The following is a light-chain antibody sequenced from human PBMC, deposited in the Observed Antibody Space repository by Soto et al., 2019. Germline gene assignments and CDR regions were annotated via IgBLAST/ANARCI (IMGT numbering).Light chain of an antibody. J-gene: IGLJ3*02. CDR2: GDS. Sequence: QSVLTQPPSVSGAPGQRVTISCTGSSSNIGANHDVHWYQHLPGTAPKLLISGDSNRPSGVPDRFSGSKSGTSASLGITGLQAEDEADYYCQSYDSSLRGWVFGGGTMLTVL. CDR3: QSYDSSLRGWV. V-gene: IGLV1-40*01. CDR1: SSNIGANHD.